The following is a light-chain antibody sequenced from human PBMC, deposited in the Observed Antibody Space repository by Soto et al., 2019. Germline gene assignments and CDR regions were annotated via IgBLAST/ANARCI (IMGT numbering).Light chain of an antibody. Sequence: EIVLTQSPATLSLSPGERATLSCRASQSVSGCLAWYQQKPGQAPRLLIFDASNRATGIPARFSGSGSGTDFTLTISSLQSEDFAVYYCQQYNNWPLYFGPGTKVDIK. CDR1: QSVSGC. CDR3: QQYNNWPLY. J-gene: IGKJ3*01. CDR2: DAS. V-gene: IGKV3-11*01.